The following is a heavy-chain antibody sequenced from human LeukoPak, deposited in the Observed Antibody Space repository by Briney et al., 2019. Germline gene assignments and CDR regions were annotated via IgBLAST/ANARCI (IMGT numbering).Heavy chain of an antibody. J-gene: IGHJ4*02. V-gene: IGHV3-7*01. D-gene: IGHD5-18*01. Sequence: RGSLRLSCAASGFTFENYWMSWVRQAPGKGPEWVANIKQDGSVEHYLDSVKGRFTISRDNAKNSLILQMNSLRAEDTAVYYCARWAGVTDYWGQGTLVTVSS. CDR3: ARWAGVTDY. CDR1: GFTFENYW. CDR2: IKQDGSVE.